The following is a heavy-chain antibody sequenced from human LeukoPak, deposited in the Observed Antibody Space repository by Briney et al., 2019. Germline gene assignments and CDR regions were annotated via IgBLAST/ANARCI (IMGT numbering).Heavy chain of an antibody. D-gene: IGHD6-6*01. CDR3: ARDLRQLVISYWFDP. J-gene: IGHJ5*02. V-gene: IGHV4-39*07. CDR2: MYHSGST. Sequence: SETLSLTCTVSGGSISSSSYYWGWIRQPPGKGLEWIGSMYHSGSTYYNPSLKSRVTISVDTSKNQFSLKLSSVTAADTAVYYCARDLRQLVISYWFDPWGQGTLVTVSS. CDR1: GGSISSSSYY.